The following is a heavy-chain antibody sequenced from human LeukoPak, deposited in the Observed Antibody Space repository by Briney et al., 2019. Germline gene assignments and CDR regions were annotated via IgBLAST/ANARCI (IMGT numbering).Heavy chain of an antibody. CDR1: GFTFSSYA. D-gene: IGHD5-12*01. J-gene: IGHJ4*02. CDR2: ISTNGGTT. V-gene: IGHV3-64*05. CDR3: VKDMVGYSGSLGY. Sequence: GGSLRPSCSASGFTFSSYAMHWVRQAPGKGLEYVSAISTNGGTTYYADSVKGRFTISRDNSKNTLYFQMSSLRPEDTAVYCCVKDMVGYSGSLGYWGQGTLVTVSS.